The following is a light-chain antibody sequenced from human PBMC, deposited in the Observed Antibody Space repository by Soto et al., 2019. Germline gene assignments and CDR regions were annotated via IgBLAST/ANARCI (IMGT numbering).Light chain of an antibody. J-gene: IGLJ2*01. Sequence: QPASVSGSPGQSITISCTGTSSDIGRYNLVSWYQQYPGKAPKLVIYDVTKRPSGVSDRFSASKSGNTASLTISGLQAEDEADYYCCSHAGRGSVLFGGGTKLTVL. CDR2: DVT. CDR1: SSDIGRYNL. CDR3: CSHAGRGSVL. V-gene: IGLV2-23*02.